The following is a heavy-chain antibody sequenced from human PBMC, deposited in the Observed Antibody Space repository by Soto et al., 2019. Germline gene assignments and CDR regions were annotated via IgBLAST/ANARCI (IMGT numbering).Heavy chain of an antibody. J-gene: IGHJ4*02. CDR2: IYYSGST. Sequence: SETLSLTCTVSGGSISSGGYYWSWIRQHPGKGLEWIGYIYYSGSTYYNPSLKSRVTISVDTSKNQFSLKLSSVTAADTAVYYCARVYYDSSGYYYVDYWGQGTLVTVSS. CDR1: GGSISSGGYY. V-gene: IGHV4-31*03. D-gene: IGHD3-22*01. CDR3: ARVYYDSSGYYYVDY.